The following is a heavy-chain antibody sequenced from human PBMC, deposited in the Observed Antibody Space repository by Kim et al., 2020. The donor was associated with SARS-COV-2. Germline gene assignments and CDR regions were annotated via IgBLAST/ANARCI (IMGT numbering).Heavy chain of an antibody. J-gene: IGHJ4*02. CDR1: GFTFSSYA. CDR2: ISTSGART. V-gene: IGHV3-23*01. CDR3: ANYYGSGSPPGAY. D-gene: IGHD3-10*01. Sequence: GGSLRLSCAASGFTFSSYAMKWVRQAPGKGLEWVSTISTSGARTYYADSVKGRFTISRDNSKNTLYVQMNSLRAEDTAIYYCANYYGSGSPPGAYWGQGTLVTVSS.